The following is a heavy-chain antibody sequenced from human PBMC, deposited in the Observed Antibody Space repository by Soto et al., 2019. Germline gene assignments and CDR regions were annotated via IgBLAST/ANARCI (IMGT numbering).Heavy chain of an antibody. Sequence: QVPLVQSGGEVKKPGASVKVSCKASGYTFTTYDLSWVRQAPGQGLEWMGWISAYNGNTNYAQNLQGRVTMTTDTCTSTAYMELRSLRSDDTAVYYCARVIGYYYHMDVWGQGTTVTVSS. CDR2: ISAYNGNT. V-gene: IGHV1-18*01. CDR3: ARVIGYYYHMDV. J-gene: IGHJ6*02. CDR1: GYTFTTYD. D-gene: IGHD3-22*01.